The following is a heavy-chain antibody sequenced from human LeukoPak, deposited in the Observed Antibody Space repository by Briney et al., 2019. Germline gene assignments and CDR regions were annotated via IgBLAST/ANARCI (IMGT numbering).Heavy chain of an antibody. CDR2: INSDGSST. Sequence: GGSLRLSCAASGFTFSSYWMHWVRQAPGKGLVWVSRINSDGSSTSYADSVKGRFTISRDNAKNTLYLQMNSLRAEDTAVYYCAKENVGYCTNGVCSYLDYWGQGTLVTVSS. CDR3: AKENVGYCTNGVCSYLDY. D-gene: IGHD2-8*01. CDR1: GFTFSSYW. J-gene: IGHJ4*02. V-gene: IGHV3-74*01.